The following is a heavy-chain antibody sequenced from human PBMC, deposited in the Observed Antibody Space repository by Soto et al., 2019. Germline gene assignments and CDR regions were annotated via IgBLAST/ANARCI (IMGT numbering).Heavy chain of an antibody. D-gene: IGHD3-22*01. J-gene: IGHJ5*02. V-gene: IGHV1-46*01. CDR1: GFTVTNSY. CDR3: ANDNSAYGLTWWFDP. Sequence: QVQLVQAGAEVKKPGASVKVSCKASGFTVTNSYMHLVRQAPGQGLERVVIINPSGSRISYAQRFQGSLTMTMDTSTSTVYMELSNLRSEDTAVYYCANDNSAYGLTWWFDPWCQGTLVTVSS. CDR2: INPSGSRI.